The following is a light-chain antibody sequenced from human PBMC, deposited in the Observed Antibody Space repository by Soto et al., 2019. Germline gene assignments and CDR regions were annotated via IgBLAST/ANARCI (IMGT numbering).Light chain of an antibody. J-gene: IGKJ1*01. Sequence: EIGLTQSPGTLSWCPGERATLSCRVSHRVRNSLLAWYQQKPGQPPRLLIYDASTTATATPERFSGSGSGTDFTLTISRLEPEDFAVYYCHQYDSIVQTFGQGTKVDI. V-gene: IGKV3-20*01. CDR3: HQYDSIVQT. CDR1: HRVRNSL. CDR2: DAS.